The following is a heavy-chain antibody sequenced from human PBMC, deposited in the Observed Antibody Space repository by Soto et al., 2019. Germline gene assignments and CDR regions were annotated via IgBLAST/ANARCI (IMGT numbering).Heavy chain of an antibody. V-gene: IGHV1-18*01. Sequence: APRDGFTSISLGSPHHSPGQGLEWMGWISAYNGNTNYAQKLQGRVTMTTDTSTSTAYMELRSLRSDDTALYYCARDSPTSTAAFAFWGQGTIDPV. J-gene: IGHJ3*01. CDR2: ISAYNGNT. CDR1: RDGFTSIS. CDR3: ARDSPTSTAAFAF.